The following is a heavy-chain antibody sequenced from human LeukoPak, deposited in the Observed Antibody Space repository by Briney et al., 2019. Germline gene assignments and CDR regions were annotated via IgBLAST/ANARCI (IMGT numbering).Heavy chain of an antibody. CDR2: IYYSGST. D-gene: IGHD5-12*01. J-gene: IGHJ4*02. V-gene: IGHV4-59*01. CDR3: AREGGYARSFDY. Sequence: SETLSLTCTVSGGSISSYYWSWIRQPPGKGLEWIGYIYYSGSTYYNPSLKSRVTISVDTSKNQFSLKLSSVTAADTAVYYCAREGGYARSFDYWGQGTLVTVSS. CDR1: GGSISSYY.